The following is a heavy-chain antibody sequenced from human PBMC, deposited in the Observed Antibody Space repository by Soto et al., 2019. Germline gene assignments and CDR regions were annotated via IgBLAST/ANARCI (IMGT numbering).Heavy chain of an antibody. V-gene: IGHV1-69*08. D-gene: IGHD3-10*01. Sequence: QVQLVQSGAEVKKPGSSVKVSCKASGGTFSPYTINWVRQAPGQGLEWMGRIIPFHGVTNYAQKFQARGTITAEKSTSTAYMELSGLRFEDTAMYYCTRDWEITVSTWSFGGFWGRGTLVTVSS. CDR2: IIPFHGVT. CDR1: GGTFSPYT. CDR3: TRDWEITVSTWSFGGF. J-gene: IGHJ4*02.